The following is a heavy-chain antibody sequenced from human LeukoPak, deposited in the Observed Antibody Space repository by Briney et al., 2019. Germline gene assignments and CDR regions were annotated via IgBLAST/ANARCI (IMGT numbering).Heavy chain of an antibody. Sequence: QPGGSLRLSCTASGLTLSGHYIDWVRQAPGKGLEWVGRSRNKGNSYTTEYAASVKGRFTISRDDSKNSLFLQMNSLRTEDTAVYYCARDGGTGGNTAFDIWGQGTMVTVSS. V-gene: IGHV3-72*01. D-gene: IGHD4-23*01. CDR3: ARDGGTGGNTAFDI. J-gene: IGHJ3*02. CDR2: SRNKGNSYTT. CDR1: GLTLSGHY.